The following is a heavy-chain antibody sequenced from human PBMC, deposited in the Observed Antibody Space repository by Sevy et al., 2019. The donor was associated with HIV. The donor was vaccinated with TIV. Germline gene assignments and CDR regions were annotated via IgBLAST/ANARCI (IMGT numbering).Heavy chain of an antibody. CDR3: ARCGHLPLDAFNL. CDR1: GYSFTAYW. D-gene: IGHD2-21*01. CDR2: LFPGNSDV. J-gene: IGHJ3*01. Sequence: GESLKISCKASGYSFTAYWIGWVRHMPGKGLTWMGILFPGNSDVRSFEGHVTVSVDKSVNTAYLQWGSLKASDSAIYYCARCGHLPLDAFNLWGQGTIVTVSS. V-gene: IGHV5-51*01.